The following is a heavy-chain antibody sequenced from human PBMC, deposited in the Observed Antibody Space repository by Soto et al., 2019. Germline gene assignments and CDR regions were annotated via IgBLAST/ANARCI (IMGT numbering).Heavy chain of an antibody. CDR3: ARGGRGFFYYYGMDV. J-gene: IGHJ6*02. V-gene: IGHV4-34*01. CDR2: INHSGST. Sequence: QVQLQQWGAGLLKPSETLSLTCAVYGGSFSGYYWSWIRQPPGKGLEWIVEINHSGSTNYNPSLKSRVTISVDTSKNQFSLKLSSVTAADTAVYYCARGGRGFFYYYGMDVWGQGTTVTVSS. D-gene: IGHD2-15*01. CDR1: GGSFSGYY.